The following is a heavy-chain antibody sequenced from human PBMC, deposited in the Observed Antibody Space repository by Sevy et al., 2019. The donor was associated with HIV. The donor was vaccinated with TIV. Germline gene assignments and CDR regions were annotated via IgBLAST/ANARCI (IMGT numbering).Heavy chain of an antibody. V-gene: IGHV4-34*01. J-gene: IGHJ6*03. Sequence: SETLSLTCAVYGGSFSGYYWSWIRQPPGKGLEWIGEINHSGSTNYNPSLKSRVTISVDTSKNQFSLKLSSVTAADTAVYYCARGYYGSGCRAAHPPARLYYYYMDVWGKGTTVTVSS. D-gene: IGHD3-10*01. CDR1: GGSFSGYY. CDR3: ARGYYGSGCRAAHPPARLYYYYMDV. CDR2: INHSGST.